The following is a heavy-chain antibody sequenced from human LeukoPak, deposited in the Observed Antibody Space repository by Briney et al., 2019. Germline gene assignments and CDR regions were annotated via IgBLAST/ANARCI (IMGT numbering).Heavy chain of an antibody. CDR1: GYTFTGYY. D-gene: IGHD5-18*01. J-gene: IGHJ3*02. CDR3: ARDTVDTAMVGPNDASDI. V-gene: IGHV1-2*02. CDR2: INPNSGGT. Sequence: GASVKVSCKASGYTFTGYYMHWVRQAPGQGLEWMGWINPNSGGTNYAQKFQGRVTMTRDTSISTAYTELSRLRSDDTAVYYCARDTVDTAMVGPNDASDIWGQGTMVTVSS.